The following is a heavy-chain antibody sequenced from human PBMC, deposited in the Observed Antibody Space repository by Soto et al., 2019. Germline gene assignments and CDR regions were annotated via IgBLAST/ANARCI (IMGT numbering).Heavy chain of an antibody. CDR1: GFSFSSFA. J-gene: IGHJ6*02. CDR2: ISGSADST. D-gene: IGHD2-8*01. V-gene: IGHV3-23*01. CDR3: AKTRGAMIYAISVYGMDV. Sequence: EVQLLESGGGFIHPGGSLRLSCAASGFSFSSFAMNWVRQAPGKGLEWVSFISGSADSTFYADSVKGRFTITRDNSKSTLYLQINSLRAEDTGVYYCAKTRGAMIYAISVYGMDVWGQGTTVTVSS.